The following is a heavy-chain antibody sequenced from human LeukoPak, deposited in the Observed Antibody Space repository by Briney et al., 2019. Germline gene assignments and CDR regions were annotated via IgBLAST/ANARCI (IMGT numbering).Heavy chain of an antibody. Sequence: PGGALRLSCAASGFTLSTYAMTWVRQAPGEGLEWVSIINSGGNTYYTDSVKGRFTISRDNSKNMLYLQMNSLRAEDTAIYYCAKDARYSGNYWGQGTLVTVSS. CDR2: INSGGNT. V-gene: IGHV3-23*01. D-gene: IGHD1-26*01. J-gene: IGHJ4*02. CDR1: GFTLSTYA. CDR3: AKDARYSGNY.